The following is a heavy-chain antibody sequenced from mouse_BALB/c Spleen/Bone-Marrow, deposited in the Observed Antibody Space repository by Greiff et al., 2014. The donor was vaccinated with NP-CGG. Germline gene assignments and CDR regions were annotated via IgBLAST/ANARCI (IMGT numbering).Heavy chain of an antibody. J-gene: IGHJ1*01. CDR1: GNTFTSYD. CDR3: VRSRLRVWYFDV. V-gene: IGHV1S56*01. Sequence: QVQLQQPGVELVKPGASVKLSCKASGNTFTSYDINWVRQRPEQGLEGIGWIFPGDSTTKYNEKFKGKATLSTDKSSSTVHMQLSRLTSEDSAVYFCVRSRLRVWYFDVWGAGTTVTISS. CDR2: IFPGDSTT. D-gene: IGHD1-2*01.